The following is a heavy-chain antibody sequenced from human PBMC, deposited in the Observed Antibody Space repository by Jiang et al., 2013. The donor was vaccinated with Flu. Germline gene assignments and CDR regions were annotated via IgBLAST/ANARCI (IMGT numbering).Heavy chain of an antibody. Sequence: SGSGLVKPSETLSLTCIVSGGSTSTNSYYWGWIRQSPGKGLEWIGSLLHSGSAYYNPSLKSRVTVSVDTSKNQFSLKLNSVTAADTAVYFCARQGRGYFSSWFDPWGQGTLVIVSS. J-gene: IGHJ5*02. CDR2: LLHSGSA. V-gene: IGHV4-39*01. CDR1: GGSTSTNSYY. CDR3: ARQGRGYFSSWFDP. D-gene: IGHD3-22*01.